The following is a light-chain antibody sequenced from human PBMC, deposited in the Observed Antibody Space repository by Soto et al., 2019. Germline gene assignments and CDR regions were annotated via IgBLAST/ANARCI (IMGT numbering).Light chain of an antibody. CDR2: NVS. V-gene: IGLV2-14*03. CDR3: SSYAGSSTYV. CDR1: TGNVGGYNY. J-gene: IGLJ1*01. Sequence: QSALTQPASVSGPPGRSLTSSSSETTGNVGGYNYVSWYQQHPGKAPKLMIYNVSNRPSGVSNRFSGSKSGNTASLTISGLQAEDEADYYCSSYAGSSTYVFGTGTKLTVL.